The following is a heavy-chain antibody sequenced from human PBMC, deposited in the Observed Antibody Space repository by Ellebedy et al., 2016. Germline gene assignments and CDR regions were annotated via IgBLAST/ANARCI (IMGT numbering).Heavy chain of an antibody. CDR2: INNDGSST. D-gene: IGHD1-1*01. J-gene: IGHJ4*02. CDR3: ARDADGTTYFAD. CDR1: GFTFSSYW. Sequence: GESLKISXAASGFTFSSYWMHWVRQAPGKGLVWVSRINNDGSSTSYADSVKGRFTISRDNAKNSLYLQMDSLRGDDTAVYYCARDADGTTYFADWGQGTLVTVSS. V-gene: IGHV3-74*01.